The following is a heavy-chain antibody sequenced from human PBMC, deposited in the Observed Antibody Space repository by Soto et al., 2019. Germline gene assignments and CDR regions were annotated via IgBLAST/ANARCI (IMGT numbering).Heavy chain of an antibody. CDR3: ARDSTSFYYYYMDV. Sequence: SVKVSCKASGGTFSSYTISWVRQAPGQGLEWMGWIIPILGIANYAQKFQGRVTITADKSTSTAYMELSSLRSEDTAVYYCARDSTSFYYYYMDVWGKGTTVTVSS. J-gene: IGHJ6*03. CDR1: GGTFSSYT. D-gene: IGHD2-2*01. V-gene: IGHV1-69*10. CDR2: IIPILGIA.